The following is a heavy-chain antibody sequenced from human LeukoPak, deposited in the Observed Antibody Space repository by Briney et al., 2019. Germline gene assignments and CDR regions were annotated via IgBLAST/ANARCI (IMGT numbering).Heavy chain of an antibody. J-gene: IGHJ6*04. Sequence: SETLSLTCTVSGGSISSSSYYWSWIRQPAGKGLEWIGRIYTSGSTNYNPSLKSRVTISVDTSKNQFSLKLSSVTAADTAVYYCARGGNGYYYGSGAPQSDVWGKGTTVTVSS. V-gene: IGHV4-61*02. CDR2: IYTSGST. CDR1: GGSISSSSYY. CDR3: ARGGNGYYYGSGAPQSDV. D-gene: IGHD3-10*01.